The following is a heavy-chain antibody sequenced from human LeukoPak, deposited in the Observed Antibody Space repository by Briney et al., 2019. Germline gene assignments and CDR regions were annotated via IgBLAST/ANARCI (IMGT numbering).Heavy chain of an antibody. J-gene: IGHJ3*02. D-gene: IGHD3-3*01. V-gene: IGHV5-51*01. CDR1: GYSFTSYW. CDR2: IYPGDSDT. Sequence: GESLKISCKGSGYSFTSYWIGWVRQMPGKGLEWMGIIYPGDSDTRYSPSFQGQVTISADKSISTAYLQWSSLKASDTAMYYCASHYDFWSGYPDAFDIWGQGTMVTVSS. CDR3: ASHYDFWSGYPDAFDI.